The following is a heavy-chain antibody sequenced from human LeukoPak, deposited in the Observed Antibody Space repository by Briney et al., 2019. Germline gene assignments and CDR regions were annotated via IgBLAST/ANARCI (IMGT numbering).Heavy chain of an antibody. Sequence: SETLSLTCTVTGGSISSSSYYWGWIRQPPGKGLEWIGSIYYSRSTYYNPSLKSRVTISVDTSKNQFSLKLSSVTAADTAVYYCARDFSGGISYFDWNIRGYNWFDPWGQGTLVTVSS. J-gene: IGHJ5*02. CDR1: GGSISSSSYY. CDR3: ARDFSGGISYFDWNIRGYNWFDP. V-gene: IGHV4-39*07. CDR2: IYYSRST. D-gene: IGHD3-9*01.